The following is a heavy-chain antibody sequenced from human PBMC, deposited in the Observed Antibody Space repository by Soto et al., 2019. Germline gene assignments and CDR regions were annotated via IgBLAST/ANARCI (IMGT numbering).Heavy chain of an antibody. Sequence: QFQLVQSGAEVKKPGGSVKVSCKTSGYTFTNFGLSWVRQAPGQGLEWMGWISAYNGNTNYAQNFQGRVTMTTDTSTSTAYMELRRLRSDDKAVYYCARGGTPIDYWAQGTLVTVSS. CDR3: ARGGTPIDY. CDR2: ISAYNGNT. V-gene: IGHV1-18*01. D-gene: IGHD3-16*01. J-gene: IGHJ4*02. CDR1: GYTFTNFG.